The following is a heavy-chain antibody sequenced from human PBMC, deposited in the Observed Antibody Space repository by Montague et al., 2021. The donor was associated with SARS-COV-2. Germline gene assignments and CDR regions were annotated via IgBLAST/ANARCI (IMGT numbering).Heavy chain of an antibody. V-gene: IGHV6-1*01. CDR1: GDSVSSNSAA. CDR3: AREGTVPGPRGIYFDD. CDR2: TYYGSKWYT. D-gene: IGHD1-1*01. J-gene: IGHJ4*02. Sequence: CAISGDSVSSNSAAWNWIRQSPSEGLEWLGRTYYGSKWYTDYAPSVKTRITITPDTSNNQFSLHLNSVTPGDTAVYYCAREGTVPGPRGIYFDDWGQGTLVTVSS.